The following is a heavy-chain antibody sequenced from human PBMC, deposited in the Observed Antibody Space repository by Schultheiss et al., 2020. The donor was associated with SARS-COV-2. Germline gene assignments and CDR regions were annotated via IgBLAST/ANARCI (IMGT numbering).Heavy chain of an antibody. CDR2: ISSSSSTI. CDR3: ARESRRTGAVGWFDP. CDR1: GFTFRSYS. V-gene: IGHV3-48*04. Sequence: GGSLRLSCAASGFTFRSYSMNWVRQAPGKGLEWVSYISSSSSTIYYADSVKGRFTISRDNAKNSLYLQMNSLRAEDTAVYYCARESRRTGAVGWFDPWGQGTLVTVSS. J-gene: IGHJ5*02. D-gene: IGHD1-14*01.